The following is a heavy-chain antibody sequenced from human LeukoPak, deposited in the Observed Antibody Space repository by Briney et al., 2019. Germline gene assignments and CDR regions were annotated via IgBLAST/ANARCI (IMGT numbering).Heavy chain of an antibody. CDR2: IYYSGST. V-gene: IGHV4-61*01. CDR1: GGSISSSSYY. J-gene: IGHJ5*02. CDR3: ARDSSDWNYGRFDP. D-gene: IGHD1-7*01. Sequence: SETLSLTCTVSGGSISSSSYYWGWIRQPPGKGLEWIGYIYYSGSTNYNPSLKSRVTISVDTSKNQFSLKLSSVTAADTAVYYCARDSSDWNYGRFDPWGQGTLVTVSS.